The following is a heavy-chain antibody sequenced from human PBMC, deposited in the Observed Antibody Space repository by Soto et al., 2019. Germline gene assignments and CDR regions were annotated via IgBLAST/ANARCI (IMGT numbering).Heavy chain of an antibody. CDR3: ARGNWNSGYFDH. V-gene: IGHV3-33*01. CDR1: GFTFSNYG. CDR2: LWYDGSYK. J-gene: IGHJ4*02. D-gene: IGHD1-7*01. Sequence: QVQVVESGGGVVQPGRSLRLSCAASGFTFSNYGMHWVRQAPGKGLEWVTVLWYDGSYKYHEDSVKGRFTISRDNSKNTLYLQMHSLRAEDTAVYYCARGNWNSGYFDHWGQGTLVTVSS.